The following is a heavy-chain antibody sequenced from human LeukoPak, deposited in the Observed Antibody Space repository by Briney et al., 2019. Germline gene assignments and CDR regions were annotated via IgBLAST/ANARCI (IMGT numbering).Heavy chain of an antibody. Sequence: GGSLRLSCAASGFNFGNYWMHWVRQAPGKGLVWVSGINSDGKTTNYADSVKGRFTISRDNAKNTLFLQMNSLRVEDTAVYYCARGVPYDSWSGPHYSDYWGQGTLVTVSS. D-gene: IGHD3-3*01. CDR3: ARGVPYDSWSGPHYSDY. CDR2: INSDGKTT. J-gene: IGHJ4*02. V-gene: IGHV3-74*01. CDR1: GFNFGNYW.